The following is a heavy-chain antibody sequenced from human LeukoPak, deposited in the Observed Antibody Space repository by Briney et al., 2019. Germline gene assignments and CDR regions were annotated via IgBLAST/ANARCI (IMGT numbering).Heavy chain of an antibody. D-gene: IGHD6-13*01. CDR2: ISAYNGNT. CDR3: ARVKGSSWPDS. V-gene: IGHV1-18*01. J-gene: IGHJ4*02. CDR1: GYTFTSYG. Sequence: ASVKVSCKASGYTFTSYGISWVRQAPGQGLEWMGWISAYNGNTNYAQRFQGRVTMTRNTSISTAYMELSSLRSEDTAVYYCARVKGSSWPDSWGQGTLVTVSS.